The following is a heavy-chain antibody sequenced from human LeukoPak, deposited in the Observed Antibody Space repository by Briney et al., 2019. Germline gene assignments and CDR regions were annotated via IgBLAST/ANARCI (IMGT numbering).Heavy chain of an antibody. J-gene: IGHJ4*02. D-gene: IGHD3-9*01. CDR3: ARGPTIDYDILTGYYYFDY. V-gene: IGHV4-4*02. CDR1: GGSISSSNW. Sequence: TSETLSLTCAVSGGSISSSNWWSWVRQPPGKGLEWIGEIYHSGSTNYNPSLKSRVTISVDKSKNQFSLKLSSVTAADTAVYYCARGPTIDYDILTGYYYFDYWGQGTLVTVSS. CDR2: IYHSGST.